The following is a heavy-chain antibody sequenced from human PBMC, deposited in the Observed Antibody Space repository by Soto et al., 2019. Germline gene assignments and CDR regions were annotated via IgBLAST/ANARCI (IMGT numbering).Heavy chain of an antibody. J-gene: IGHJ4*02. Sequence: QVQLQESGPGLVKPSQTLSLTCTVSGGSITTGGYYWSWIRQHPGKGPEWIGYIYYSGSTYYNPFLEILVIISVVTSKNQFSLRLSSVTAADTAVYYCARGLSVTLFDYWGQGTLVAVSS. D-gene: IGHD4-17*01. CDR1: GGSITTGGYY. CDR2: IYYSGST. CDR3: ARGLSVTLFDY. V-gene: IGHV4-31*01.